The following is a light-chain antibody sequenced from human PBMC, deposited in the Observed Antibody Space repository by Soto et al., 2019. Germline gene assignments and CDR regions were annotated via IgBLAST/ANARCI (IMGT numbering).Light chain of an antibody. V-gene: IGKV2-30*01. CDR2: SVS. J-gene: IGKJ2*01. Sequence: DVVLTQSPLSLPATLGQPASLSCRSSQSLVYSDGNTYLSWFQRRPGQSPRRLIYSVSDRDSGVPDSLSGSGSVTDFTLRISRVEAEDVGVYFCMQGTHWPYTFGQGTKLEIK. CDR3: MQGTHWPYT. CDR1: QSLVYSDGNTY.